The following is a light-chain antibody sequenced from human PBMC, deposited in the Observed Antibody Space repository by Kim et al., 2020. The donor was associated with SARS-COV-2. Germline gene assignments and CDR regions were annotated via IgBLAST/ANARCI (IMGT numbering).Light chain of an antibody. CDR2: EVT. V-gene: IGLV2-8*01. CDR1: SSDIGGFYY. J-gene: IGLJ2*01. CDR3: SSYAGRNTLV. Sequence: GQSVTNSCTGTSSDIGGFYYVSWYQQRPGKAPKVLIYEVTKRPSGVPDRFSGSKSGNTASLTVSGLQAEDEADYYCSSYAGRNTLVFGGGTQLTVL.